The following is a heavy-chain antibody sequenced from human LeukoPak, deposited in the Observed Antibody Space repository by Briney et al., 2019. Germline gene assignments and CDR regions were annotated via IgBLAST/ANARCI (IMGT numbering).Heavy chain of an antibody. CDR2: ISAYNGNT. D-gene: IGHD2-21*02. Sequence: GASVKVSCKASGGTFSSYATSWVRQAPGQGLEWMGWISAYNGNTNYAQKLQGRVTMTTDTSTSTAYMELRSLRSDDTAVYYCARDEAVTATGHWFDPWGQGTLVTVSS. CDR1: GGTFSSYA. CDR3: ARDEAVTATGHWFDP. J-gene: IGHJ5*02. V-gene: IGHV1-18*01.